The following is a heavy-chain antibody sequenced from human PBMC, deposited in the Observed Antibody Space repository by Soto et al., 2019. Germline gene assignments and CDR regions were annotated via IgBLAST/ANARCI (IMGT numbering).Heavy chain of an antibody. D-gene: IGHD1-26*01. J-gene: IGHJ1*01. CDR1: GGTFNTYT. V-gene: IGHV1-69*01. CDR3: ARIPRYSFPTSDPLDN. Sequence: QVQLVQSGPDVKKPGSSVTVSCKASGGTFNTYTFSWVRQAPGQGLEWLGSIIPIFGTTHSAQSFQGRLSITEDQSSTTTYMELRSLTSNDTALYYCARIPRYSFPTSDPLDNWGQGTLVTVSS. CDR2: IIPIFGTT.